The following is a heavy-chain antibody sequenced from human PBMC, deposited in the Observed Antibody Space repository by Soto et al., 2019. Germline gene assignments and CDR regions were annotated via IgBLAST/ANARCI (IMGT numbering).Heavy chain of an antibody. CDR3: ARLSSSSDYYYGMDV. CDR1: GDSFTRYW. Sequence: PGESLKISFTGSGDSFTRYWIRWVRQMPGKGLEWMGRIDPSDSYTNYSPSFQGHVTISADKSISTAYLQWSSLKASDTAMYYCARLSSSSDYYYGMDVWGQGTTVTVSS. CDR2: IDPSDSYT. V-gene: IGHV5-10-1*01. J-gene: IGHJ6*02. D-gene: IGHD6-6*01.